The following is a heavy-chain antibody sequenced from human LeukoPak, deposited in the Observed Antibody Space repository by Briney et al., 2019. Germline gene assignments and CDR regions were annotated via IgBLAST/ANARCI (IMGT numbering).Heavy chain of an antibody. Sequence: SETLSLTCTVSGGSISTTNYYWGWIRQSPGKGLEWFGCVYYSGSTYYNPSLKSRVTISVDTSKNQFSLKLSSVTAADTAVYYCARGYSYGLDYWGQGTLVTVSS. CDR1: GGSISTTNYY. CDR3: ARGYSYGLDY. D-gene: IGHD5-18*01. V-gene: IGHV4-39*07. J-gene: IGHJ4*02. CDR2: VYYSGST.